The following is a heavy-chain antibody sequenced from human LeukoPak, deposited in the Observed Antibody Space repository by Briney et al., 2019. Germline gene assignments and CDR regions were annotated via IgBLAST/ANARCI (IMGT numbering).Heavy chain of an antibody. CDR2: IYSNGNT. Sequence: SETLSLTCSVSGGSISSGTYNWTWIRQPAGKGLEWIGRIYSNGNTNYNPSLKSRVTISMDTSKNQFSLMLTSVSAADTAVYYCARGSRQSYYYGSGEYFDPWGQGTLVTVSS. J-gene: IGHJ5*02. CDR1: GGSISSGTYN. D-gene: IGHD3-10*01. V-gene: IGHV4-61*02. CDR3: ARGSRQSYYYGSGEYFDP.